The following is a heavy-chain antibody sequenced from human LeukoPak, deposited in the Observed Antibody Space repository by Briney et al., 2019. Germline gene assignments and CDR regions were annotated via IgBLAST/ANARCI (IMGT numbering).Heavy chain of an antibody. CDR1: GGSISSYY. CDR3: ARLHNPKNCMDV. V-gene: IGHV4-59*08. J-gene: IGHJ6*02. D-gene: IGHD1-1*01. CDR2: IYYSGST. Sequence: SETLSLTCTVSGGSISSYYWSWIRQPPGKGLEWIGYIYYSGSTNYNPSLKSRVTISVDTSKNQFSLKLTSVTAADTAVYYCARLHNPKNCMDVWGQGTTVTVSS.